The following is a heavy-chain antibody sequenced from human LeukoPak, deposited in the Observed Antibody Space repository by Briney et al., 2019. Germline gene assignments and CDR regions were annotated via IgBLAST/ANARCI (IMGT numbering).Heavy chain of an antibody. CDR2: INHSGST. CDR3: ARGPLFWSGSSMDV. CDR1: GGSFSGYY. Sequence: SETLSLTCAVYGGSFSGYYWSWIRQPPGKGLEWIGEINHSGSTNYNPSLKSRVTISVDTSKNQFSLKLSSVTAADTAVYYCARGPLFWSGSSMDVWGKGTTVTVSS. V-gene: IGHV4-34*01. J-gene: IGHJ6*03. D-gene: IGHD3-3*01.